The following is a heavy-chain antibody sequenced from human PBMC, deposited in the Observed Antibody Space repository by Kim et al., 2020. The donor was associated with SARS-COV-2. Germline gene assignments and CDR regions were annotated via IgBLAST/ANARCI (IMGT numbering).Heavy chain of an antibody. Sequence: GRFTISRDNAKNSLYLQMNSLRAEDTAVYYCAREFNGYYGSGSSLYYFDYWGQGTLVTVSS. D-gene: IGHD3-10*01. J-gene: IGHJ4*02. V-gene: IGHV3-11*06. CDR3: AREFNGYYGSGSSLYYFDY.